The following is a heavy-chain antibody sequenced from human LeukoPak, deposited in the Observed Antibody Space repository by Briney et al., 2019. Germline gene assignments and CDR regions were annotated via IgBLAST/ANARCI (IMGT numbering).Heavy chain of an antibody. V-gene: IGHV3-53*01. CDR3: ARDRGHEQQLGEEVDNYYYYGMDV. CDR2: IYSGGST. D-gene: IGHD6-13*01. J-gene: IGHJ6*02. Sequence: PGGSLRLSCAASGFTVSSNYMSWVRQAPGKGLEWVSVIYSGGSTYYADSVKGRFTISRDNSKNTLYLQMNSLRAEDTAVYYCARDRGHEQQLGEEVDNYYYYGMDVWGQGTTVTVSS. CDR1: GFTVSSNY.